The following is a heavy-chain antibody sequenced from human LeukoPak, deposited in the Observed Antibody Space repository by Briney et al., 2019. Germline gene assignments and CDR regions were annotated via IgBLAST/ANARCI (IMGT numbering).Heavy chain of an antibody. CDR1: GGSISSSSYY. J-gene: IGHJ5*02. CDR2: IYYSGST. Sequence: PSETLSLTCTVSGGSISSSSYYWGWIRQPPEKGLEWIGSIYYSGSTYYNPSLKSRVTISVDTSKNQFSLKLSSVTAADTAVYYCARVIAAADHLTNWFDPWGQGTLVTVSS. V-gene: IGHV4-39*07. D-gene: IGHD6-13*01. CDR3: ARVIAAADHLTNWFDP.